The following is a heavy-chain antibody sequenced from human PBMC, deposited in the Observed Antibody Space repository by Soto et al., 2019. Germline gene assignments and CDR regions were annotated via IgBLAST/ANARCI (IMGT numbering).Heavy chain of an antibody. V-gene: IGHV4-4*02. CDR2: INHRGSA. D-gene: IGHD6-13*01. CDR1: GASVSSTYW. CDR3: ARYNAASGTYYFDS. J-gene: IGHJ4*02. Sequence: QVELQESGPGLVKPSGTLSLTCAVSGASVSSTYWWSWVRQPPGKGPEWIGEINHRGSANYNPSLTRRATMSLDMSKCQFSITLTPVTAADTAVYFCARYNAASGTYYFDSGGRGALVTVSS.